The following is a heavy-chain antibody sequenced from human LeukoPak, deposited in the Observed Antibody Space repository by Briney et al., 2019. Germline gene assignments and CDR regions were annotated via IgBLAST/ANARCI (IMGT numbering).Heavy chain of an antibody. V-gene: IGHV3-33*01. D-gene: IGHD6-19*01. CDR3: ARLGSGWSFDY. J-gene: IGHJ4*02. CDR2: IWYDGSNK. Sequence: PGGSLSLSCAVSGFTFSSYGMHWVRQPPGKGLEWVAVIWYDGSNKYYADSVKGRFTISRVNSKNTLYLQMNSLRAEDTAVYYCARLGSGWSFDYWGQGTLVTVSS. CDR1: GFTFSSYG.